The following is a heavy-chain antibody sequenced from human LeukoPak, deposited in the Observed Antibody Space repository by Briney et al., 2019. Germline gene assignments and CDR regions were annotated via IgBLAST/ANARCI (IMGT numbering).Heavy chain of an antibody. Sequence: SETLSLTCTVSGDSISSYSWSWIRQPPGKGLEWIGYISSSGSTNYSPSLKSRVTISVDTSKNQFSLKLSSVTAADTAVYYCARDQLRGNAFDIWGQGTMVTVSS. J-gene: IGHJ3*02. D-gene: IGHD1-26*01. V-gene: IGHV4-59*01. CDR1: GDSISSYS. CDR3: ARDQLRGNAFDI. CDR2: ISSSGST.